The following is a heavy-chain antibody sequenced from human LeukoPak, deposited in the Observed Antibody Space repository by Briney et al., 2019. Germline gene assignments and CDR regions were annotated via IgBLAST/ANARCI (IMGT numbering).Heavy chain of an antibody. J-gene: IGHJ5*02. D-gene: IGHD1-1*01. Sequence: GASVKVSCKVSGYTLTELSMHWVRQAPGKGLEWMGGFDPEDGETIYARKFQGRVTMTEDTSTDTAYMELSSLRSEDTAVYYCTTRRSGTTSFWFDPWGQGTLVTVSS. CDR2: FDPEDGET. CDR1: GYTLTELS. CDR3: TTRRSGTTSFWFDP. V-gene: IGHV1-24*01.